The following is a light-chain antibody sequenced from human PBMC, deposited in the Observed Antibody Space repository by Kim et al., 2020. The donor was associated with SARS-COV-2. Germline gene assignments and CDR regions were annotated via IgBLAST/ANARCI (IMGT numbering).Light chain of an antibody. Sequence: EIVLTQSPGTLSLSPGERATLSCRASQSVSSNYLAWYQQKPGQAPRLLIYDASTRATGIPDRFSGSGSGTDFSLTISRLEPEDFAAYYCRQYGSSPPQVFGQGTKVDIK. V-gene: IGKV3-20*01. CDR2: DAS. J-gene: IGKJ1*01. CDR3: RQYGSSPPQV. CDR1: QSVSSNY.